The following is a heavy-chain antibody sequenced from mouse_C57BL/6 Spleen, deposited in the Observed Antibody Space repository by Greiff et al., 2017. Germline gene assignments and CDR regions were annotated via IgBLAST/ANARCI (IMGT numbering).Heavy chain of an antibody. CDR2: INPNNGGT. V-gene: IGHV1-26*01. J-gene: IGHJ4*01. D-gene: IGHD1-1*01. Sequence: EVQLQQSGPELVKPGASVKISCKASGYTFTDYYMNWVKQSHGKSLEWIGDINPNNGGTSYNQKFKGKATLTVDKSSSTAYMELRSLTSEDSAVYDCARYRALYGSSYYYAMDYWGQGTSVTVSS. CDR3: ARYRALYGSSYYYAMDY. CDR1: GYTFTDYY.